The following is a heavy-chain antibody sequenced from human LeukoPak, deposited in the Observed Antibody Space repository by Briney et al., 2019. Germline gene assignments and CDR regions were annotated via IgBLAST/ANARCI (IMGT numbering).Heavy chain of an antibody. D-gene: IGHD3-22*01. CDR2: IYYSGST. Sequence: SETLSLTCTVSGGSISSYYWSWIRQPPGKGLEWIGYIYYSGSTNYNPSLKSRVTISVDTSKNQFSLKLSSVTAADTAVYYCARVRDSSGYDYYYYMDVWGKGTTVAVSS. V-gene: IGHV4-59*01. CDR3: ARVRDSSGYDYYYYMDV. J-gene: IGHJ6*03. CDR1: GGSISSYY.